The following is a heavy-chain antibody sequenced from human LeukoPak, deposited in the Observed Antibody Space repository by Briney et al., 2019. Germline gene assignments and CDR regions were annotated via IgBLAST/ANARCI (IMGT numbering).Heavy chain of an antibody. Sequence: SETLSLTCTVSGXSIGFYFRSWIRQSAGKGLEWIGRINGNGVTNNNPSLKSRLTMSVDTSKNQFSLNLRSVTAADTSVYYCVRDELRTTYRFSWDPWGQGILVTV. CDR2: INGNGVT. J-gene: IGHJ5*02. CDR3: VRDELRTTYRFSWDP. V-gene: IGHV4-4*07. D-gene: IGHD3-16*02. CDR1: GXSIGFYF.